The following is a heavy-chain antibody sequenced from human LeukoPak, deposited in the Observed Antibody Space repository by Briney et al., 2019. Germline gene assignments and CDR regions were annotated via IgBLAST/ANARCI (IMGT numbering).Heavy chain of an antibody. J-gene: IGHJ3*02. V-gene: IGHV3-21*01. CDR3: ARLVLPGAFDI. D-gene: IGHD1-14*01. CDR2: ISSSSSYI. CDR1: GFTFSDYY. Sequence: GGSLRLSCAASGFTFSDYYMSWVRQAPGKGLEWVSSISSSSSYIYYADSVKGRFTISRDNAKNSLYLQMNSLRAEDTAVYYCARLVLPGAFDIWGQGTMVTVSS.